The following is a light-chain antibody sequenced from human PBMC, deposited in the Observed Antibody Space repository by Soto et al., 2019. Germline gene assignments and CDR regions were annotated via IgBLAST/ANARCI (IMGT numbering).Light chain of an antibody. CDR1: QSINSN. CDR3: QQYNNWRT. Sequence: ESVLTQSPATLSVSPVERATLSCRASQSINSNLAWYQQKPGQAPRLLIYGASTRATGIPARFSGSGSGTEFTLTINSLQSEDFAVYYCQQYNNWRTFGQGTKVDIK. CDR2: GAS. J-gene: IGKJ1*01. V-gene: IGKV3-15*01.